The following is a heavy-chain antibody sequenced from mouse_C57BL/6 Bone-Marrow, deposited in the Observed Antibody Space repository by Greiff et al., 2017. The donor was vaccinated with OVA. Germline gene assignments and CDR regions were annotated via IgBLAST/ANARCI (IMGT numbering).Heavy chain of an antibody. V-gene: IGHV1-64*01. CDR1: GYTFTSYW. J-gene: IGHJ4*01. CDR3: ARSRLRRIYYAMDY. Sequence: QVQLQQPGAELVKPGASVKLSCKASGYTFTSYWMHWVKLRPGQGLEWIGMIHPNSGSTNYNEKFKSKATLTVDKSSSTAYMQLSSLTSEDSAVYYCARSRLRRIYYAMDYWGQGTSVTVSS. CDR2: IHPNSGST. D-gene: IGHD2-4*01.